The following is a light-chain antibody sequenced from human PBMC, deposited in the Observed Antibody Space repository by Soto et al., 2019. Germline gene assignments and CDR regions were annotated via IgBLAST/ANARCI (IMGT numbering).Light chain of an antibody. J-gene: IGKJ4*01. CDR2: GAS. V-gene: IGKV3-15*01. CDR3: QQYNNRPLT. Sequence: EIVMTQSPAIPSVSTGESATLSCRASQNVSSNSAWYQQKPGQAPRLLIYGASTRATGMPARSSCSGSWTEFTLTIRSLHSEDFAVNYCQQYNNRPLTYGGGTKVDNK. CDR1: QNVSSN.